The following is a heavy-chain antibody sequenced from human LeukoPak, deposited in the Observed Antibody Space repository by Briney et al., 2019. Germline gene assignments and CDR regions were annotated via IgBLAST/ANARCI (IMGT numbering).Heavy chain of an antibody. Sequence: SETLSLTCAVYGGSFSGYYWSWIRQPQGKGLEWIGEINHSGSTNYNPSLKSRVTISVDTSKNQFSLKLSSVTAADTAVYYCARGLITMVRGVTRKGDYFDYWGQGTLVTVSS. D-gene: IGHD3-10*01. CDR2: INHSGST. J-gene: IGHJ4*02. V-gene: IGHV4-34*01. CDR1: GGSFSGYY. CDR3: ARGLITMVRGVTRKGDYFDY.